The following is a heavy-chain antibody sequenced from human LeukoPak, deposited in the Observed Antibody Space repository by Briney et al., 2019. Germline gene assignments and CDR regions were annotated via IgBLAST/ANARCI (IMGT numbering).Heavy chain of an antibody. CDR1: GYSITGYY. CDR3: ARGGYYYDSSAFPSYFDY. CDR2: INPKSGGT. D-gene: IGHD3-22*01. J-gene: IGHJ4*02. Sequence: ASVKVSCKASGYSITGYYMHWVRQAPGQGLEWMGWINPKSGGTNYAQNFQGRVTMTRDTSISTAYMELSRLRSDDTAVYYCARGGYYYDSSAFPSYFDYWGQGTLVTVSS. V-gene: IGHV1-2*02.